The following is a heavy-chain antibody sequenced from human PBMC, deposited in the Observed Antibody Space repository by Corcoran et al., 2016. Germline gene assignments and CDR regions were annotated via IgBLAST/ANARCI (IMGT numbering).Heavy chain of an antibody. J-gene: IGHJ4*02. Sequence: QVQLVESGGGVVQPGRSLRLSCAASGFTFSSYGMHWVRQAPGKGLEWVAVISYDGSNKYYADSVKGRFTISRDNSNNTLYLQMNSLRAEDTAVYYCAKDRGPSDYWGQGTLVTVSS. CDR3: AKDRGPSDY. CDR2: ISYDGSNK. V-gene: IGHV3-30*18. CDR1: GFTFSSYG.